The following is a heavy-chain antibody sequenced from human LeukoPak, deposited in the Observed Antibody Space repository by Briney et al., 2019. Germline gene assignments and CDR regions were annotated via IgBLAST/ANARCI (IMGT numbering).Heavy chain of an antibody. Sequence: ASVKVSCKASGYTFTSYDINWVRQATRQGLEWMGWMNPNSGNTGYAQKFQGRVTMTRNTSISTAYMELSSLRSEDTAVYYCARGFSMVRGVITDYMDVWGKGTTVTISS. CDR2: MNPNSGNT. J-gene: IGHJ6*03. V-gene: IGHV1-8*01. D-gene: IGHD3-10*01. CDR1: GYTFTSYD. CDR3: ARGFSMVRGVITDYMDV.